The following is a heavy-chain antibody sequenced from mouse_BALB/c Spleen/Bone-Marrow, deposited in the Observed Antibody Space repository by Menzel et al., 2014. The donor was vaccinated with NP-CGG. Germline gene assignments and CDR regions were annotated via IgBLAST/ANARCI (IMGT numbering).Heavy chain of an antibody. CDR1: GYSFTGYW. J-gene: IGHJ4*01. CDR2: INPSNGRT. D-gene: IGHD1-1*01. V-gene: IGHV1S81*02. Sequence: QVQLEQSGAELVKPGASVKLSCKASGYSFTGYWMHWVKQRPGQGLEWIEEINPSNGRTNYNEKFKSMATLTADKSPSPAYMRLSSRASEDSSFFYCARLIYGSCYIVDFWGQGTSVTVSS. CDR3: ARLIYGSCYIVDF.